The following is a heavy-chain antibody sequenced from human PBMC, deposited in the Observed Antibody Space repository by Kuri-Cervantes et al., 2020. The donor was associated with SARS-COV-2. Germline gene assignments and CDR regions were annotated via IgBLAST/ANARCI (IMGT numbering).Heavy chain of an antibody. Sequence: GESLKISCAASGFTFSSYWMSWVRQAPGKGLEWVANIKQDGSEKYYVDSVKGRFTISGDNAKNPLYLQMDSLRAEDTAVYYCARDEYSGDIVAPDCWGQGTLVTVSS. J-gene: IGHJ4*02. CDR2: IKQDGSEK. CDR3: ARDEYSGDIVAPDC. CDR1: GFTFSSYW. V-gene: IGHV3-7*05. D-gene: IGHD2-15*01.